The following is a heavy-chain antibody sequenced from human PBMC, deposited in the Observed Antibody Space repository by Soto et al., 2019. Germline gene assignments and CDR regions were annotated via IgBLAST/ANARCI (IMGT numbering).Heavy chain of an antibody. J-gene: IGHJ6*02. CDR1: GFTFSDYY. V-gene: IGHV3-11*05. D-gene: IGHD2-15*01. CDR2: ISSSSSYT. CDR3: ARDIEARYCSGGSCYSYPIVSRRGMDV. Sequence: PGGSLRLSCAASGFTFSDYYMSWIRQAPGKGLEWVSYISSSSSYTNYAESVKGRFTISRDNAKNSLYLQMNSLRAEDTAVYYFARDIEARYCSGGSCYSYPIVSRRGMDVWGQGTTVTVSS.